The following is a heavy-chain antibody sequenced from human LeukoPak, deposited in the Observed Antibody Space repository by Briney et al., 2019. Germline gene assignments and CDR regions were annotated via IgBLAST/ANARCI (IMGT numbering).Heavy chain of an antibody. J-gene: IGHJ4*02. CDR2: INWNGGST. Sequence: GGSLRLSCAASGFTFDDYGMSWVRQAPGKGLEWVSGINWNGGSTGYADSVKGRFTISRDNAKNSLYLQMYSLRAEDTALYHCARDSSDLAYFDYWGQGTLVTVSS. CDR1: GFTFDDYG. CDR3: ARDSSDLAYFDY. D-gene: IGHD3-3*01. V-gene: IGHV3-20*01.